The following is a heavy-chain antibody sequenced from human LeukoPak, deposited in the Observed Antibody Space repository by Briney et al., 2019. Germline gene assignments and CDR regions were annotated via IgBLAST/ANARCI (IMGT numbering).Heavy chain of an antibody. CDR1: GFTFSSYA. D-gene: IGHD1-26*01. Sequence: GGSLRLSCVASGFTFSSYAMNWVRQAPGKGLEWVSHITASGTAMFYADSVKGRFTISRDNAKNSLYLQMNSLRDEDTAVYYCASSGSYRFDYWGQGTLVTVSS. J-gene: IGHJ4*02. V-gene: IGHV3-48*02. CDR3: ASSGSYRFDY. CDR2: ITASGTAM.